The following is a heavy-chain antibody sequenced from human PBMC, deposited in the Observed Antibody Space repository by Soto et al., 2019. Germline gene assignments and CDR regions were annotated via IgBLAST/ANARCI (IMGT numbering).Heavy chain of an antibody. CDR2: VSGGGGST. D-gene: IGHD3-10*01. CDR1: GFTFSSYA. V-gene: IGHV3-23*01. J-gene: IGHJ4*02. Sequence: GGSLRLSCAASGFTFSSYAMSWVRQAPGKGLEWVSAVSGGGGSTYYADSVKGRFTISRDNSKNTLYLQMNSLRAEDTAVYYCVTYYYGSGSYYNDLGGQGTLVTVSS. CDR3: VTYYYGSGSYYNDL.